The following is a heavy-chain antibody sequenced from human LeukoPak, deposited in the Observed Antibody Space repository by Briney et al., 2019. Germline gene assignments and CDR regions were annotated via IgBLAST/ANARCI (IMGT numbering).Heavy chain of an antibody. J-gene: IGHJ6*02. D-gene: IGHD2-21*02. CDR3: ARDVTANLLGVYYYGMDV. Sequence: GASVKVSCKASGYTFTSYYMHWVRQAPGQGLEWMGIINPSGGSTSYAQKFQGRVAMTRGTSTSTVYMELSSLRSEDTAVYYCARDVTANLLGVYYYGMDVWGQGTTVTVSS. CDR2: INPSGGST. V-gene: IGHV1-46*01. CDR1: GYTFTSYY.